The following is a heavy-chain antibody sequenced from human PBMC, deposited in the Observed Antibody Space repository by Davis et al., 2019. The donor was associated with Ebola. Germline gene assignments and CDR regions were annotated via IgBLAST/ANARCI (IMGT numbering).Heavy chain of an antibody. CDR2: IYSGDSDT. CDR3: ARLSGSYYTGGVDY. CDR1: GYSFISYW. Sequence: KVSCKGSGYSFISYWIAWVRQMPGKGPEWMGIIYSGDSDTRYSPSFQGQVTISADKSINTAYLQWSSLKASDTAMYYCARLSGSYYTGGVDYWGQGTLVTVSS. V-gene: IGHV5-51*01. D-gene: IGHD1-26*01. J-gene: IGHJ4*02.